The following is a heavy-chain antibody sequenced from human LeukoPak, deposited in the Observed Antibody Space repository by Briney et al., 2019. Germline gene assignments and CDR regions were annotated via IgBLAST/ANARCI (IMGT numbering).Heavy chain of an antibody. V-gene: IGHV4-30-2*01. Sequence: KPSETLSLTCAVSGGSMSSGGYSWSWIRQPPGKGLEWIGYIFHSGTTSYNPSLKSRVSISVDRSKNQFSLKLRSVTAADTAVYYCTRKGGSSSYAFDYWGQGTLVTVSS. J-gene: IGHJ4*02. CDR3: TRKGGSSSYAFDY. CDR2: IFHSGTT. CDR1: GGSMSSGGYS. D-gene: IGHD6-13*01.